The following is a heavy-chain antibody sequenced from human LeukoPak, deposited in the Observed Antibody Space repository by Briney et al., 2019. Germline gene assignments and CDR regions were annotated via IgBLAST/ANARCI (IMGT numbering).Heavy chain of an antibody. Sequence: SVKVSCKASVGTFSSYAISWVRQAPGQGLEWMGRIIPILGIANYAQKFQGRVTITADKSTSTAYMELSSLRSEDTAVYYCARDRGNYGSGSYYRTPFDYWGQGTLVTVSS. D-gene: IGHD3-10*01. CDR3: ARDRGNYGSGSYYRTPFDY. V-gene: IGHV1-69*04. CDR1: VGTFSSYA. J-gene: IGHJ4*02. CDR2: IIPILGIA.